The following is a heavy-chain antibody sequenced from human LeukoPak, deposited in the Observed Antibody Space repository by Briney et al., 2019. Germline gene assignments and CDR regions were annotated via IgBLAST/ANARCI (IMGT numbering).Heavy chain of an antibody. J-gene: IGHJ3*02. CDR2: ISGDGGST. CDR3: AKTYCGGDCYSRALAFDI. D-gene: IGHD2-21*02. V-gene: IGHV3-43*02. Sequence: GGSLRLSCAASGFTFDDYAMHCVRQAPGKGLEWVSLISGDGGSTYYADSVKGRFTISRDNSKNSLYLQMNSLRTEDTALYYCAKTYCGGDCYSRALAFDIWGQGTMVTVSS. CDR1: GFTFDDYA.